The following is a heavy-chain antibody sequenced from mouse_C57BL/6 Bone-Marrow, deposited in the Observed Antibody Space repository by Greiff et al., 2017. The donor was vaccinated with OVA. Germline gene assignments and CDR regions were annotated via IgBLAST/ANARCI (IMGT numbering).Heavy chain of an antibody. V-gene: IGHV1-50*01. Sequence: QVQLQQPGAELVKPGASLKLSCKASGYTFTSYWMQWVKQRPGQGLEWIGEIDPSDSYTNYNQKFKGKATLTVETSSSTAYMQLSSLTSEDSAVYYCARELFRRYWGQVTLVTVSA. J-gene: IGHJ3*01. CDR2: IDPSDSYT. CDR3: ARELFRRY. CDR1: GYTFTSYW. D-gene: IGHD1-1*01.